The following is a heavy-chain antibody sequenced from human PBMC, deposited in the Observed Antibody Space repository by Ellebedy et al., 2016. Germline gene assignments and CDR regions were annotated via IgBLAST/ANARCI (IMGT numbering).Heavy chain of an antibody. J-gene: IGHJ4*02. D-gene: IGHD3-10*01. CDR2: ISSSSSYT. CDR3: AKDRLKGSGSYWVDY. V-gene: IGHV3-11*05. Sequence: GESLKISCAASGFTFSDYYMSWIRQAPGKGLEWVSYISSSSSYTNYADSVKGRFTISRDNAKNSLYLQMNSLRAEDTAVYYCAKDRLKGSGSYWVDYWGQGTLVTVSS. CDR1: GFTFSDYY.